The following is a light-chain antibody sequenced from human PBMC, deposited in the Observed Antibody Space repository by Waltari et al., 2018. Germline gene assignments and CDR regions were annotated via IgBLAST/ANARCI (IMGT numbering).Light chain of an antibody. CDR2: KAS. CDR1: QYIGSR. CDR3: QQYNAYHT. Sequence: DIQMTQSPSTLSASVGDRVTITCRASQYIGSRLAWYQQKPGKAPKPLIYKASNLQSGVPSRFSGSGSGTDFTLTISSLQPEDFATYYCQQYNAYHTFGQGTILEVK. J-gene: IGKJ2*01. V-gene: IGKV1-5*03.